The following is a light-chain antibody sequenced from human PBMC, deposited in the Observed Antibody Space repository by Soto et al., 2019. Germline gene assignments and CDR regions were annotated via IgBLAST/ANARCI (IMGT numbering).Light chain of an antibody. V-gene: IGKV1-5*03. CDR1: QSINSW. Sequence: DIQMTQSPSTLSASVGDRVTITCRASQSINSWLAWYQQKPGKAPKLLIYKASSLESGVPSRFSGSRSGTELTLPISRLQPDDFATYSCQQYNSYAWTFGQGTKVEIK. CDR2: KAS. J-gene: IGKJ1*01. CDR3: QQYNSYAWT.